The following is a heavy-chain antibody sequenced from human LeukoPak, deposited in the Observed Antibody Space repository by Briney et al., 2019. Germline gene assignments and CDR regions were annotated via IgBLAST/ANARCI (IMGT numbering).Heavy chain of an antibody. D-gene: IGHD2-2*03. V-gene: IGHV1-18*01. CDR1: GYTFTSYG. CDR3: ARATLDIVVVPAALDY. J-gene: IGHJ4*02. Sequence: ASVKVSCKASGYTFTSYGISWVRQAPGQGLEWMGWISAYNGNTNYAQKLQGRVTMTTDTSTSTAYMELRSLRSDDTAVYYCARATLDIVVVPAALDYWGQGTLVTVSS. CDR2: ISAYNGNT.